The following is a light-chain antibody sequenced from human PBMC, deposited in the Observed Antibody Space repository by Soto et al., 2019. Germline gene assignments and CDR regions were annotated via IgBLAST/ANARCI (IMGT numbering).Light chain of an antibody. J-gene: IGKJ1*01. V-gene: IGKV3-20*01. CDR3: HQYGTSPWT. Sequence: EVVLTQSPGTLSLSPGERATLSCRASETVTSDYLAWYQQKPGQAPRLLFYGASRRAAGIPDRFSGSGSGTGFTLIISRLEPEDFVVYYCHQYGTSPWTFGQGTKVEIK. CDR1: ETVTSDY. CDR2: GAS.